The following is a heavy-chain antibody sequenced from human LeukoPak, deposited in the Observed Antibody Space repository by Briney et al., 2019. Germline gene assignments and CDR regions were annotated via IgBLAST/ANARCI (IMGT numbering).Heavy chain of an antibody. J-gene: IGHJ4*02. CDR2: IYHTGST. D-gene: IGHD3-10*01. V-gene: IGHV4-59*08. CDR3: ARTLDYYGSGIYSFDY. Sequence: KSSETLSLTCTVSGGSISSYYWSWIRQPPGKGLEWIGSIYHTGSTYYNPSLKSRVTISVDTSKNQFSLKLSSVSAADTAVFYCARTLDYYGSGIYSFDYWGQGTLVTVSS. CDR1: GGSISSYY.